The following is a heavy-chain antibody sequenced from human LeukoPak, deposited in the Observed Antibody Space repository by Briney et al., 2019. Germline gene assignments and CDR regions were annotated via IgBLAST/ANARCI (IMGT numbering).Heavy chain of an antibody. CDR3: ARDPAAAGTVD. CDR1: GFTVSSNY. J-gene: IGHJ4*02. CDR2: IYSGGST. V-gene: IGHV3-53*01. Sequence: GGSLRLSCAASGFTVSSNYMSWVRQAPGKGLEWVSIIYSGGSTFYADSVKGRFAISRDNPKNTLYLQMNNLRAEDTAVYYCARDPAAAGTVDWGQGTLVTVSS. D-gene: IGHD6-13*01.